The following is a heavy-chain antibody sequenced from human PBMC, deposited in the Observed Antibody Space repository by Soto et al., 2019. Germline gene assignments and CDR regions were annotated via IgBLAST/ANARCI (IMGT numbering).Heavy chain of an antibody. CDR3: AKDYYDYIWGSYRSLAFDI. CDR1: GFTFSSYA. D-gene: IGHD3-16*02. V-gene: IGHV3-23*01. CDR2: ISGSGGST. J-gene: IGHJ3*02. Sequence: GGSLRLSCAASGFTFSSYAMSWVRQAPGKGLEWVSAISGSGGSTYYADSVKGRFTISRDNSKNTLYLQMNSLRAEDTAVYYCAKDYYDYIWGSYRSLAFDIWGQGTMVTVSS.